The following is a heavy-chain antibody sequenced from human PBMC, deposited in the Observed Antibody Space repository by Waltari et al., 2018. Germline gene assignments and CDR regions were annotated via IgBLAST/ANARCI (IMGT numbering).Heavy chain of an antibody. CDR1: RFTFSNFN. CDR3: ARVGRKVVPSVIPDY. V-gene: IGHV3-30-3*01. Sequence: QVQLVESGGGVVQPGRSLRVSCAASRFTFSNFNLYFVRQAPGKGLEWVALISYAGTNKYYADSVKGRFSISRDNSKNTLCLQMNSLRAEDTAVYFCARVGRKVVPSVIPDYRGQGTLVTVSS. CDR2: ISYAGTNK. J-gene: IGHJ4*02. D-gene: IGHD2-2*01.